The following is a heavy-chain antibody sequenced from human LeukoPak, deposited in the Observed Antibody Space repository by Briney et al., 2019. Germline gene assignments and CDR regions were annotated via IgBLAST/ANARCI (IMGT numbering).Heavy chain of an antibody. D-gene: IGHD1-7*01. J-gene: IGHJ6*03. CDR2: INDSGTI. Sequence: PSETLSLTCAVYGGSFSHYYWSWIRQSPGMGLEWIGEINDSGTINYNPSLMSRVTISVDKSKNQFSLKLSSATAADTAVYHCARRWNYGRNYYIDVWGKGATVSVSS. CDR1: GGSFSHYY. CDR3: ARRWNYGRNYYIDV. V-gene: IGHV4-34*01.